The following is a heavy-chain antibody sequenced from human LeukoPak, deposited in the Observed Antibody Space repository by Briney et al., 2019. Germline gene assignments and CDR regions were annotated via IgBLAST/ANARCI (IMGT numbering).Heavy chain of an antibody. J-gene: IGHJ4*02. V-gene: IGHV1-18*04. CDR3: ARVDILTGFYTYFDY. D-gene: IGHD3-9*01. CDR1: GYAFTSYG. CDR2: ISAYNDNT. Sequence: ASVKVSCKASGYAFTSYGISWVRQAPGQGLEWMGWISAYNDNTNYVQKLQGRVTMTTDISTSTAYMELRSLGSDDTAVYYCARVDILTGFYTYFDYWGQGTLVTVSS.